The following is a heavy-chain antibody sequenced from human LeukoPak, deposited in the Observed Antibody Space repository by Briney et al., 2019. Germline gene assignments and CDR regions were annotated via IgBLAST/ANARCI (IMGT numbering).Heavy chain of an antibody. Sequence: GGSLRLSCAASGFTFSSYWMHWVRQAPGKGLVWVSHINTDGSSTNYADSVKGRFTISRDNSKNTLYLQMNSLRAEDTAVYYCAKYSDYYFDYWGQGTLVTVSS. CDR1: GFTFSSYW. D-gene: IGHD3-9*01. V-gene: IGHV3-74*01. CDR3: AKYSDYYFDY. CDR2: INTDGSST. J-gene: IGHJ4*02.